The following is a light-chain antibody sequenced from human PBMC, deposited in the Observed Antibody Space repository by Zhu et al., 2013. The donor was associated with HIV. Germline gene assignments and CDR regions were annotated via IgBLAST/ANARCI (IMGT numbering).Light chain of an antibody. CDR3: QKYDTAPWT. Sequence: DIQVTQSPSSLSASVGDRVTITCRASQGINNYLAWYQQKPGKGPELLIYGATTLHSGVSSRFSGAGSGTDFTLTVSNLQPEDAATYYCQKYDTAPWTFGQGTKLEVK. CDR2: GAT. CDR1: QGINNY. V-gene: IGKV1-27*01. J-gene: IGKJ1*01.